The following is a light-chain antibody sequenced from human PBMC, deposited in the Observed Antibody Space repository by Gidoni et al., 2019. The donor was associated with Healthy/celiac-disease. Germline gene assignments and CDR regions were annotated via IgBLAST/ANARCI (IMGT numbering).Light chain of an antibody. CDR1: QSIRSY. Sequence: DIQMTQSTSSLSASVGDRVTITCRASQSIRSYLNWYQQKPGKAPKLLIYAASSLQSGVPSRFSGSGSGTDFTLTISSLQPEDFATYYCQQSYSTLMYTFGQGTKLEIK. V-gene: IGKV1-39*01. CDR3: QQSYSTLMYT. J-gene: IGKJ2*01. CDR2: AAS.